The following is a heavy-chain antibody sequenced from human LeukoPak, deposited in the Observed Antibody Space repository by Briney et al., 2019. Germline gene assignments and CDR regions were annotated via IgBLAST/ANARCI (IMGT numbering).Heavy chain of an antibody. CDR2: IKQEGSEK. CDR1: GFMFSGYW. J-gene: IGHJ4*02. V-gene: IGHV3-7*01. Sequence: GGSLRLSCAASGFMFSGYWMSWVRQAPGKGLEWVANIKQEGSEKDYVDSVKGRFTISRDNSKNTLYLQMNSLRAEDTAVYYCAKDSDRDYYDSSGYYGGFDYWGQGTLVTVSS. CDR3: AKDSDRDYYDSSGYYGGFDY. D-gene: IGHD3-22*01.